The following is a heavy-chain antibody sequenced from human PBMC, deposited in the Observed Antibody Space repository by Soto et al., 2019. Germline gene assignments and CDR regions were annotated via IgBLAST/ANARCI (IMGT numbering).Heavy chain of an antibody. V-gene: IGHV4-31*03. Sequence: PSETLSLTCTVSGVSIGTSGSYWSWIRQYPGKGMEWIGHIFYSGSTSYNPSRKNRVTISVGTSNNQFALKLTSVTAADTAVYYCARIWPAAMQTDYWGQGTLVTVSS. CDR3: ARIWPAAMQTDY. D-gene: IGHD2-2*01. J-gene: IGHJ4*02. CDR2: IFYSGST. CDR1: GVSIGTSGSY.